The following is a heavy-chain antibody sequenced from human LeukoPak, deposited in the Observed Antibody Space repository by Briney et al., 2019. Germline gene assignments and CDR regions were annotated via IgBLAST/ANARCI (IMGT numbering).Heavy chain of an antibody. V-gene: IGHV3-66*01. CDR2: IYSGGST. D-gene: IGHD1-26*01. Sequence: GGSLRLSCAASGFTVSSNYMSWVRQAPGKGLEWVSVIYSGGSTYYADSVKGRFTISRDNSKNTPYLQMNSLRAEDTAVYYCARERRGATTLFYWGQGTLVTVSS. CDR1: GFTVSSNY. J-gene: IGHJ4*02. CDR3: ARERRGATTLFY.